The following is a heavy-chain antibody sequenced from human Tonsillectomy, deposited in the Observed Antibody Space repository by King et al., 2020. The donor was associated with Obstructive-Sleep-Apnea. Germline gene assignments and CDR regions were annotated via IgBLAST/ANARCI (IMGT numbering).Heavy chain of an antibody. J-gene: IGHJ6*04. CDR1: GYSFTNYW. CDR2: IYPGDSDT. D-gene: IGHD3-9*01. CDR3: ARYSLLGTVNTKFHYYYGMDV. Sequence: VQLVQSGAEVKKPGESLKISCKGSGYSFTNYWIGWVRQMPGKGLEWMGIIYPGDSDTRNSPSFQGQVTMSVDKSISTAYLQWSSLKASDTAMYYCARYSLLGTVNTKFHYYYGMDVWGKGTTVTVSA. V-gene: IGHV5-51*01.